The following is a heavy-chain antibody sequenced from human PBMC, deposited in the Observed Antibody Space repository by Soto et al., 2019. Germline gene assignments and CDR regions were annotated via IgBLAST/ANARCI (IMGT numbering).Heavy chain of an antibody. J-gene: IGHJ4*02. CDR1: GYTFTSYG. V-gene: IGHV1-18*01. D-gene: IGHD6-13*01. CDR2: ISAYSGSA. Sequence: ASVKVSCKASGYTFTSYGISWVRQAPGQGLEWMGWISAYSGSANYAQKLQGRVTMTTDTSTSTAYMELRSLRSYYTAVYYCARSIAAAVDFDYWGQGTLVTVSS. CDR3: ARSIAAAVDFDY.